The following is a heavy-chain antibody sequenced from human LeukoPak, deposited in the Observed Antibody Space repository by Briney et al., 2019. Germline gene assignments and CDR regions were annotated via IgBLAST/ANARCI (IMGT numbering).Heavy chain of an antibody. Sequence: SETLSLTCAVSGDSISSTNWWTWVRQPPGKGLEWIGEVFHAGNTNYNPSFKSRVTISVDKSKNQFSLSLSSVTGADTAVYHCAGTYCSGGDCFFSDIWGQGTMVIVSS. V-gene: IGHV4-4*02. CDR3: AGTYCSGGDCFFSDI. D-gene: IGHD2-21*02. CDR1: GDSISSTNW. CDR2: VFHAGNT. J-gene: IGHJ3*02.